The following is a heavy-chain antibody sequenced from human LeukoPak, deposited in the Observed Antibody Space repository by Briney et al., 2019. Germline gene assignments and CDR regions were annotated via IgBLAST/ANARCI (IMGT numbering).Heavy chain of an antibody. CDR1: GFTFSNYA. CDR3: AKWGDYDVLTGYYDPDY. V-gene: IGHV3-23*01. Sequence: GASLRLSCAASGFTFSNYAMSWVRQAPGKGLEWVSAITGSGAITYYADSLKGRFTISRDNSKNTLYLQMNGLRAEDTAVYYCAKWGDYDVLTGYYDPDYWGQGTLVTVSS. CDR2: ITGSGAIT. D-gene: IGHD3-9*01. J-gene: IGHJ4*02.